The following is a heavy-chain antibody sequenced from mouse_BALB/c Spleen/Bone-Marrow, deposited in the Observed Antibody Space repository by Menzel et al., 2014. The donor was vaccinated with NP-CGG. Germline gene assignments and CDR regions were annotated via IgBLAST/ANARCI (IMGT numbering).Heavy chain of an antibody. V-gene: IGHV2-2*02. CDR2: IWSGGST. J-gene: IGHJ4*01. CDR1: GFSLTSYG. D-gene: IGHD4-1*01. Sequence: QVHVKQSGPGLVQPSQSLSITCTVSGFSLTSYGVHWVRQSPGKGLEWLGVIWSGGSTDYNAAFISRLSISKDNSKSQVFFKMNSLQANDTAIYYCASNWDYAMDYWGQGTSVTVSS. CDR3: ASNWDYAMDY.